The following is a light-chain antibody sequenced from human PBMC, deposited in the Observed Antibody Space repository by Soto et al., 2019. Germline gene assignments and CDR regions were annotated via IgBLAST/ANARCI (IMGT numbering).Light chain of an antibody. CDR1: QSVSSY. CDR3: QQRSNWPPKLT. Sequence: EIVLTQSPATLSLSPGERATLSCRASQSVSSYLAWYQQKPGQAPRLLIYDASNRATGIPARFSGSGSGTDFPLTISSLEPEDFAVYYCQQRSNWPPKLTFGGGTEVEIK. V-gene: IGKV3-11*01. CDR2: DAS. J-gene: IGKJ4*01.